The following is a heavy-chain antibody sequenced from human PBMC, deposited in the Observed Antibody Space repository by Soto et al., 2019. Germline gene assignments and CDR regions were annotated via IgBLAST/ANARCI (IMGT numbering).Heavy chain of an antibody. CDR2: IYYSGST. D-gene: IGHD6-13*01. J-gene: IGHJ4*02. Sequence: QVQLQESGPGLVKPSETLSLTCTVSGDSISSYYWSWIRQPPGKGLEWIGYIYYSGSTNYNPSLKSRVTISVDTSKNQFSLKLSSVTAADTAVYYCTRGPGIAALWVQGTLVTVSS. V-gene: IGHV4-59*01. CDR1: GDSISSYY. CDR3: TRGPGIAAL.